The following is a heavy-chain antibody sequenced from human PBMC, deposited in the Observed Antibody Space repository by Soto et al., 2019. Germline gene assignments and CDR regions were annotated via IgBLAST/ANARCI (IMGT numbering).Heavy chain of an antibody. CDR3: VRARRYCGYDNYSNGMDV. D-gene: IGHD5-12*01. J-gene: IGHJ6*02. Sequence: SQTLSLTCAISGDRVSSTSAAWNWIRQSPSRGLEWLGRTYYRSKWYNDYAVSVKSRITINPDTSKNQFSLQLNSVTPEDTAVFYFVRARRYCGYDNYSNGMDVSAQETTLTISS. V-gene: IGHV6-1*01. CDR2: TYYRSKWYN. CDR1: GDRVSSTSAA.